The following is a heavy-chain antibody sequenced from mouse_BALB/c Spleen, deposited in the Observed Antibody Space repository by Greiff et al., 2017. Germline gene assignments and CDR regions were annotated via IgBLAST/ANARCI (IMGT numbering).Heavy chain of an antibody. J-gene: IGHJ4*01. D-gene: IGHD3-1*01. CDR2: IYPGDGDT. CDR1: GYTFTSYW. V-gene: IGHV1-87*01. Sequence: VQLQQSGPELVKPGASVKISCKASGYTFTSYWMQWVKQRPGQGLEWIGAIYPGDGDTRYTQKFKGKATLTADKSSSTAYMQLSSLASEDSAVYYCARSSSGILYAMDYWGQGTSVTVSS. CDR3: ARSSSGILYAMDY.